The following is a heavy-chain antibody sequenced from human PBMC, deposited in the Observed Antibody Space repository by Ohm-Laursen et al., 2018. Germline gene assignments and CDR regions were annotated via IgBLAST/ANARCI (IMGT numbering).Heavy chain of an antibody. CDR2: INHSGST. V-gene: IGHV4-34*01. Sequence: SETLSLTWAVYGGSFSGYYWSWIRQPPGKGLEWIGEINHSGSTNYNPSLKSRVTISVDTSKNQFSLKLSSVTAADTAVYYCARGRIVVVPAASTWYYYYGMDVWGQGTTVTVSS. CDR1: GGSFSGYY. J-gene: IGHJ6*02. D-gene: IGHD2-2*01. CDR3: ARGRIVVVPAASTWYYYYGMDV.